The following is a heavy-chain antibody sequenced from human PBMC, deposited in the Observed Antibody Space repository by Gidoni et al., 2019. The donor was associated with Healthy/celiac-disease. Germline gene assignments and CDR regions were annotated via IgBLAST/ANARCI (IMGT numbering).Heavy chain of an antibody. Sequence: QLQLQESGPGLVKPSETLSLPCPVPGGSISSSSYYWGWIRPPPGKGLEWIGSIYYSGSTYYNPSLKSRVTISVDTSKNQFSLKLSSVTAADTAVYYCARSIVVVPAAIFGWFDPWGQGTLVTVSS. J-gene: IGHJ5*02. V-gene: IGHV4-39*01. CDR3: ARSIVVVPAAIFGWFDP. D-gene: IGHD2-2*02. CDR1: GGSISSSSYY. CDR2: IYYSGST.